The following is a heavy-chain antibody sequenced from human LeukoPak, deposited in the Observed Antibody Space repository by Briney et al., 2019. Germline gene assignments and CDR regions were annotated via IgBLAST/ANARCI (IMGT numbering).Heavy chain of an antibody. V-gene: IGHV3-NL1*01. J-gene: IGHJ4*02. Sequence: GGSLRLSCAASGFTFSSYGMHWVRLAPGKGLEWVAVIYSGGSTYYADSVKGRFTISRDNSKNTLYLQMNSLRAEDTAVYYCARDTGSMAARFFDNWGQGTLVTVSS. D-gene: IGHD2-8*02. CDR1: GFTFSSYG. CDR2: IYSGGST. CDR3: ARDTGSMAARFFDN.